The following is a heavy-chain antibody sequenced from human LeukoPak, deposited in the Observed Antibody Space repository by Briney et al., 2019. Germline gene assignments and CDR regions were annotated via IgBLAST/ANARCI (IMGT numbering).Heavy chain of an antibody. Sequence: ASVKVSCKASGYTFTSYDINWVRQATGQGLEWMGWISAYNGNTNYAQKLQGRVTMTTDTSTSTAYMELRSLRSDDTAVYYCAREPSSPYSSGWLSYYGMDVWGQGTTVTVSS. CDR3: AREPSSPYSSGWLSYYGMDV. CDR1: GYTFTSYD. CDR2: ISAYNGNT. D-gene: IGHD6-19*01. J-gene: IGHJ6*02. V-gene: IGHV1-18*01.